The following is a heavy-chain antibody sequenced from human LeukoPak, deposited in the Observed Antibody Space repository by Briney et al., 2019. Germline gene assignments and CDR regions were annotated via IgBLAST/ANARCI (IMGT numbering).Heavy chain of an antibody. Sequence: TGGSLRLSCAASEFTFSSYSMNWVRQAPGKGLEWVSAISGSGGSTYYADSVKGRFTISRDNSKNTLYLQMNSLRAEDTAVYYCAKESGSGSFDYWGQGTLVTVSS. J-gene: IGHJ4*02. CDR3: AKESGSGSFDY. V-gene: IGHV3-23*01. D-gene: IGHD6-19*01. CDR2: ISGSGGST. CDR1: EFTFSSYS.